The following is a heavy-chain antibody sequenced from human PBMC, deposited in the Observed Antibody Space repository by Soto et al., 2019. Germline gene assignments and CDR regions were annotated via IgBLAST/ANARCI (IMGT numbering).Heavy chain of an antibody. CDR1: GGSISSYY. D-gene: IGHD1-26*01. CDR2: IYYSGST. Sequence: PSETLSLTCTVSGGSISSYYWSWIRQPPGKGLEWIGYIYYSGSTNYNPSLKSRVTISVDTSKNQFSLKLSSVTAADTAVYYCARDGRVGAPPDYWGQGTLVTVS. J-gene: IGHJ4*02. CDR3: ARDGRVGAPPDY. V-gene: IGHV4-59*01.